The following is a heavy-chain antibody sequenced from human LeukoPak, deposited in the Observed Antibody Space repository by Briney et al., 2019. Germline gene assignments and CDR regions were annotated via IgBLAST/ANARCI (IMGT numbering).Heavy chain of an antibody. CDR3: ARDVHVVREIPEYYYYYGMDV. Sequence: PGGSLRLSCEASGFTFSSHAIHWVRQAPGKGLEGVAVISYDGSNKYYADSVKGRLTISRDNSKNTLYLQMNSLRAEDTALYYCARDVHVVREIPEYYYYYGMDVWGQGTTVTVSS. V-gene: IGHV3-30-3*01. CDR1: GFTFSSHA. D-gene: IGHD3-10*01. J-gene: IGHJ6*02. CDR2: ISYDGSNK.